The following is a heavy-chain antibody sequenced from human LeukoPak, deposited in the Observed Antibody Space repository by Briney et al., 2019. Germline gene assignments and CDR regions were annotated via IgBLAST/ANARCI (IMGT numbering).Heavy chain of an antibody. V-gene: IGHV3-7*01. J-gene: IGHJ4*02. Sequence: GGSLRLSCAASGFTFSTYWMSWVRQAPGKGLEWVANIKQDGSEKYYVDSVKGRFTISRDNAKNSLYLQMNSLRAEDTAVYYCARERQNNDFWSGGDYWGQGTLVTVSS. CDR2: IKQDGSEK. CDR3: ARERQNNDFWSGGDY. D-gene: IGHD3-3*01. CDR1: GFTFSTYW.